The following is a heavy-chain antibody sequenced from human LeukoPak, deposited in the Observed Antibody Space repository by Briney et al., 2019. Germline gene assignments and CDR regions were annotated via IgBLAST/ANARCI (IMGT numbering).Heavy chain of an antibody. V-gene: IGHV3-11*03. D-gene: IGHD3-10*01. Sequence: PRGSLRLSYAAAGFTFSDYSMSWIRQAPGKGLEWISYISTSSSYTNYGDSVKGRFTISRDDSKNTLYLQMNSLRAEDTAVYYCAKGSGSPRLRFDYWGQGTLVTVSS. J-gene: IGHJ4*02. CDR1: GFTFSDYS. CDR3: AKGSGSPRLRFDY. CDR2: ISTSSSYT.